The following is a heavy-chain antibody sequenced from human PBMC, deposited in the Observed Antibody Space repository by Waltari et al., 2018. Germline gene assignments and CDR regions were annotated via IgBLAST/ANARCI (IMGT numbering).Heavy chain of an antibody. CDR3: AREMRGVRDLDY. V-gene: IGHV3-33*01. D-gene: IGHD2-21*01. Sequence: QVQLVESGGGVVQPGRSLRLSCAASGFTFSSYGMHWVRQAPGKGLEWVAVIWYDGSNKYYADSVKGRFTISRDNSKNTLYLQMNSLRAEDTAVYYCAREMRGVRDLDYWGQGTLVTVSS. J-gene: IGHJ4*02. CDR2: IWYDGSNK. CDR1: GFTFSSYG.